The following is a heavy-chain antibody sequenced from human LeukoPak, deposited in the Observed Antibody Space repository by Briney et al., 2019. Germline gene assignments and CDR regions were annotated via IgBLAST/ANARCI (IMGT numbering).Heavy chain of an antibody. J-gene: IGHJ4*02. D-gene: IGHD7-27*01. CDR1: GGSISSSSYY. CDR2: IYYSGST. V-gene: IGHV4-39*01. Sequence: SETLSLTCTDSGGSISSSSYYWGWIRQPPGKGLEWIGSIYYSGSTYYNPSLKSRVTISVDTSKNQFSLKLSSVTAADTAVYYCARRSNWGSVDYWGQGTLVTVSS. CDR3: ARRSNWGSVDY.